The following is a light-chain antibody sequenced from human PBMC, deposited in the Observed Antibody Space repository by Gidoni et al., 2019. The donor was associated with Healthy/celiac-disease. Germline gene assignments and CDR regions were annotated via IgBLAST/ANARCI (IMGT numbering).Light chain of an antibody. CDR2: GAS. V-gene: IGKV3-20*01. CDR3: QQYGSSPPET. Sequence: IVLTHPPATLSLSPGERATLSCRASQSVSSSYLAWYQQKPGQPPRLLIYGASSRPTGIPDSFSGSGSGTDFTLTISRLEPEDFAVYYCQQYGSSPPETFXQXTKVEIK. CDR1: QSVSSSY. J-gene: IGKJ1*01.